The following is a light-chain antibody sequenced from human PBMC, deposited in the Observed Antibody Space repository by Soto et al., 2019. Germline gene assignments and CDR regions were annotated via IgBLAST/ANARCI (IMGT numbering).Light chain of an antibody. J-gene: IGLJ2*01. CDR1: SGHSYYA. CDR2: LNSDGSH. V-gene: IGLV4-69*02. Sequence: QPVLTQSPSASASLGASVKLTCTLSSGHSYYAIAWHQQHPEKGPRYLMKLNSDGSHSKGDGIPDRFSGSSSGAERYLTISSLQSEDEADYYCQSWGTGTVVFGGGIKLTVL. CDR3: QSWGTGTVV.